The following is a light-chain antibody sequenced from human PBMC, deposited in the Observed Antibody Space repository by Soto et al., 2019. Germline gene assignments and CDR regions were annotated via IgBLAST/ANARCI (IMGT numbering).Light chain of an antibody. CDR2: EVN. CDR3: SSFVDGTSYV. Sequence: QSALTQPPSVSGSPGQSVTSSCTGASSYVGFFNYVSWYQHHPGKVPKFLIYEVNKRPSGVPDRFSGSKSGNPASLTVSGLQPEDEAEYFCSSFVDGTSYVFGTGTKDTVL. V-gene: IGLV2-8*01. J-gene: IGLJ1*01. CDR1: SSYVGFFNY.